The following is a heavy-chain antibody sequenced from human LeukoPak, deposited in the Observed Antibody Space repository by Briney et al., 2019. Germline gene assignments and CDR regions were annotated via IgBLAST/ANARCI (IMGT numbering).Heavy chain of an antibody. CDR2: INQDGSEK. CDR3: AGDGHPFDS. Sequence: GGSLRLSCAASGFRFTSYWMSWVRQAPGKGLEWVANINQDGSEKYYGDSVKGRFTISRDNAKNSLYLQMSSLRAEDTAVYFCAGDGHPFDSWGQGTLVTVSS. CDR1: GFRFTSYW. V-gene: IGHV3-7*01. J-gene: IGHJ4*02.